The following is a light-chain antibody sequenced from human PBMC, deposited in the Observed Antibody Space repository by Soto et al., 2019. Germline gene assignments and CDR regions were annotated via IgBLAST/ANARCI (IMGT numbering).Light chain of an antibody. Sequence: DIVMTQSPDSLAVSLGERTTVNCKSSQSVLSSSNNKNYLAWYQQKPGQPPKLLIYWASTRESGVPDRFSGSGSGTDFTLTISSLQAEDVAVYYCQQYYSSLPSFGQGTKLEIK. CDR2: WAS. CDR3: QQYYSSLPS. J-gene: IGKJ2*03. CDR1: QSVLSSSNNKNY. V-gene: IGKV4-1*01.